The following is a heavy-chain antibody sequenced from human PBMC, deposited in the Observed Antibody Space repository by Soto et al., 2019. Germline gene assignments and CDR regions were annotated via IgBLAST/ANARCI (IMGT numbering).Heavy chain of an antibody. CDR1: RFTFDDYA. CDR3: TKGLATADSDAFDI. Sequence: EVQLVESGGGLVQPGRSLRLSCAASRFTFDDYAMHWVRQAPGKGLEWVSGISWDSGSIDYADSVKGRFTISRDNAKNSLYLQMDRLMAEDTALYYCTKGLATADSDAFDIWGQGTMVTVSS. V-gene: IGHV3-9*01. J-gene: IGHJ3*02. CDR2: ISWDSGSI.